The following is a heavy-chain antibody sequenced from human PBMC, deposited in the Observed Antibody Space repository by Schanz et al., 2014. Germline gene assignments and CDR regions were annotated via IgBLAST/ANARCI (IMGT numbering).Heavy chain of an antibody. CDR1: GFMFSSYG. J-gene: IGHJ4*02. V-gene: IGHV3-15*01. D-gene: IGHD3-10*01. Sequence: VQLVESGGGVVQPGRSLRLSCAASGFMFSSYGMHWVRQAPGKGLEWVGRIKGKTDGGTADYAAPMKGRFTISRDDSKNTLFLQMNSLETEDTAVYHCARIGGSVFDYWAQGTLVTVSS. CDR3: ARIGGSVFDY. CDR2: IKGKTDGGTA.